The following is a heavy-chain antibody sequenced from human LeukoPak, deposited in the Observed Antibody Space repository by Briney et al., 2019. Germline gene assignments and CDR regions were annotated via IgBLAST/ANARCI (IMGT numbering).Heavy chain of an antibody. CDR1: GFTFSSYA. CDR3: AKDLGGSSWNYFDY. V-gene: IGHV3-23*01. D-gene: IGHD6-13*01. Sequence: GGSLRLSCAASGFTFSSYAMSWVRQAPGKGLEWVSAISGSGGSTFYADSVKGRFTISRDNSKNTLYLQMNSLRAEDTAVYFCAKDLGGSSWNYFDYWGQGTLVTVSS. CDR2: ISGSGGST. J-gene: IGHJ4*02.